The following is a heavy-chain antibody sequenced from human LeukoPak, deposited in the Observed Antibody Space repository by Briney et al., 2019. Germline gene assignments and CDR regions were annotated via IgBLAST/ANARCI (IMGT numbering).Heavy chain of an antibody. J-gene: IGHJ4*02. V-gene: IGHV3-9*01. CDR2: ISWNSGSI. CDR3: AKDRSGWLAAATS. CDR1: GFTFDDYA. Sequence: GGSLRLSCAASGFTFDDYAMHWVRHAPGKGLEWVSGISWNSGSIGYADSVKGRFTISRDNAKNSLYLQMNSLRAEDTALYYCAKDRSGWLAAATSWGQGTLVTVSS. D-gene: IGHD6-13*01.